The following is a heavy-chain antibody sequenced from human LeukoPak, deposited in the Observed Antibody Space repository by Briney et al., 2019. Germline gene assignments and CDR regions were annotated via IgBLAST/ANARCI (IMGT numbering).Heavy chain of an antibody. CDR2: MNPNSGNT. D-gene: IGHD6-13*01. Sequence: ASVKVSCKASGYTFTSCDINWVRQATGQGLEWMGWMNPNSGNTGYAQKFQGRVTMTRNTSISTAYMELSSLRSEDTAVYYCAISSWYETDDAFDIWGQGTMVTVSS. J-gene: IGHJ3*02. CDR3: AISSWYETDDAFDI. CDR1: GYTFTSCD. V-gene: IGHV1-8*01.